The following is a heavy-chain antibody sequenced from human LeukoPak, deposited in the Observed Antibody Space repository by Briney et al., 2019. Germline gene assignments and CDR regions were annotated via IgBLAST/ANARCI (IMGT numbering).Heavy chain of an antibody. CDR3: ARGRQMGAPYDFDS. CDR2: MNPHSANT. Sequence: ASVKVSCKASGYTFINYEINWVRQATGQGLEWMGWMNPHSANTDYAQRFQDRVTFTRDTSTNTASMELSSLRSEDTAIYYCARGRQMGAPYDFDSWGQGTLVTLSS. V-gene: IGHV1-8*03. D-gene: IGHD3-16*01. J-gene: IGHJ4*02. CDR1: GYTFINYE.